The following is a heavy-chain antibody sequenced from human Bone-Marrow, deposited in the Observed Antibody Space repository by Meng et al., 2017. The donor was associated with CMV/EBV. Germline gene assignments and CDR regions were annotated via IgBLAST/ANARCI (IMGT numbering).Heavy chain of an antibody. CDR1: GFTFSSYA. D-gene: IGHD3-22*01. CDR2: ISGGGGST. J-gene: IGHJ4*02. V-gene: IGHV3-23*01. CDR3: AKATYYSDSSGYNHYFDY. Sequence: GGSLRLSCAASGFTFSSYAMSWVRQAPGKGLQWVSSISGGGGSTYYADSVKGRFTISRDSSKNTLYLQMNALRAEDTALYYCAKATYYSDSSGYNHYFDYWGQGTLVTVSS.